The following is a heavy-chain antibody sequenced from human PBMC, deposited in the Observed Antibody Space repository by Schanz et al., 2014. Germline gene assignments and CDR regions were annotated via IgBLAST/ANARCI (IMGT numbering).Heavy chain of an antibody. V-gene: IGHV3-23*04. J-gene: IGHJ4*02. D-gene: IGHD3-22*01. CDR2: ISHSGGSK. CDR3: AKDPSHGDYDYYFDY. Sequence: VQLVESGGGLVKPGGSLRLSCAASGFTFRDYYMSWIRQAPGKGLEWVSSISHSGGSKYYADSVKGRFTISRDNSENTLYLQMNSLSADDTAVFYCAKDPSHGDYDYYFDYWGQGTLVTVSS. CDR1: GFTFRDYY.